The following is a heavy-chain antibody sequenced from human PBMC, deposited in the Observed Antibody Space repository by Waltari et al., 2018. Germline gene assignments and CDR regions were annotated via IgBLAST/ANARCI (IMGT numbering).Heavy chain of an antibody. CDR1: GGSFSGYY. CDR3: ARGLYDYIWGSYRFFDY. V-gene: IGHV4-34*01. Sequence: QVQLQQWGAGLLKPSETLSLTCAVYGGSFSGYYWSWIRQPTGKGLEWIGEINHSGSTNYNPSLKSRVTISVDTSKNQFSLKLSSVTAADTAVYYCARGLYDYIWGSYRFFDYWGQGTLVTVSS. CDR2: INHSGST. D-gene: IGHD3-16*02. J-gene: IGHJ4*02.